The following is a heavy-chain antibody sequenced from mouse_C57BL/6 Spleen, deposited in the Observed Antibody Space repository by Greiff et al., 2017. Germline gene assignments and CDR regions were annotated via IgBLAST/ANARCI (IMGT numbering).Heavy chain of an antibody. CDR3: TRVILSYDYDAGYYFDY. Sequence: VQLQQSGTVLARPGASVKMSCKTSGYTFTSYWMHWVKQRPGQGLEWIGAIYPGNSYTSYNQKFKGKAKLTAVTSASTAYMELSSLTNEDSAVYYCTRVILSYDYDAGYYFDYWGQGTTLTVSS. V-gene: IGHV1-5*01. J-gene: IGHJ2*01. CDR1: GYTFTSYW. CDR2: IYPGNSYT. D-gene: IGHD2-4*01.